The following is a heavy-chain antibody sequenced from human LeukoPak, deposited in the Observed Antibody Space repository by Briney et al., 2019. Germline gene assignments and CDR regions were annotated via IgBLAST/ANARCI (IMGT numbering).Heavy chain of an antibody. D-gene: IGHD1-1*01. V-gene: IGHV4-34*01. Sequence: SETLSLTCAVYGGSFSGYYWSWIRQPPGKGQEWIGGINHSGSTNYNPSLKSRVTISVDTSKNQFSLKLSSVTAADTAVYYCARGALDTWYYYYYGMDVWGQGTTVTVSS. CDR1: GGSFSGYY. J-gene: IGHJ6*02. CDR3: ARGALDTWYYYYYGMDV. CDR2: INHSGST.